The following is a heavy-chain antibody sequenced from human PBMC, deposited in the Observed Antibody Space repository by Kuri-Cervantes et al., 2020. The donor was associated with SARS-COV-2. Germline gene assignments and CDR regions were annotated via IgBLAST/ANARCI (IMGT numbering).Heavy chain of an antibody. Sequence: SETLSLTCAVYGGSFSGYKWNWIRQSPGKGLEWIGEINHSGSTNYNPSLKSRVTISVDTSKNQFSLKLSSVTAADTAVYCCARVDGYTLGFDYWGQGTLVTVSS. J-gene: IGHJ4*02. CDR3: ARVDGYTLGFDY. V-gene: IGHV4-34*01. D-gene: IGHD5-24*01. CDR2: INHSGST. CDR1: GGSFSGYK.